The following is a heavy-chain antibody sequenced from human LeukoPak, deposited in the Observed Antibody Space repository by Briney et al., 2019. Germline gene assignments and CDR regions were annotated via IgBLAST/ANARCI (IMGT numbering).Heavy chain of an antibody. D-gene: IGHD7-27*01. CDR3: ATSGLLGTWFDP. CDR2: IYYSGST. Sequence: SETLSLTCTVSGGSISSYYWSWIRQPPGKGLEWIGYIYYSGSTNYHPSLKSRVTISVDTSKNQFSLKLSSVTAADTAVYYCATSGLLGTWFDPWGQGTLVTVSS. V-gene: IGHV4-59*01. J-gene: IGHJ5*02. CDR1: GGSISSYY.